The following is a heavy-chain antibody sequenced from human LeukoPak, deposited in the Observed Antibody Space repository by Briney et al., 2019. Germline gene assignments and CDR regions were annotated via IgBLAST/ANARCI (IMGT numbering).Heavy chain of an antibody. J-gene: IGHJ6*02. CDR3: ARDWVIEGRDIPVAGRSDYYFGLDV. V-gene: IGHV1-46*01. Sequence: ASVKVSCKASGYTFSSYYIHWLRQAPGQGLEWMGIINPGGGNTDYAQKFQGGVTMTRDASTSTVYMELSSLRFEDTAVYYCARDWVIEGRDIPVAGRSDYYFGLDVWGQGTTVTVSS. D-gene: IGHD6-19*01. CDR2: INPGGGNT. CDR1: GYTFSSYY.